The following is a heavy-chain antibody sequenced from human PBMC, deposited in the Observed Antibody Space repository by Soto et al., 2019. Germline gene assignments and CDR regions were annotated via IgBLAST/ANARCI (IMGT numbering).Heavy chain of an antibody. V-gene: IGHV3-23*01. J-gene: IGHJ4*02. CDR3: AKGRYCSSTICYNGRRFDY. CDR2: ISGSGGST. D-gene: IGHD2-2*02. Sequence: EVQLLESGGGLVQPGGSLRLSCAASGFTFSSYAMSWVRQAPGKGLEWVSAISGSGGSTYYADSVKGRFTISRDNSKNTLYLQMNSLRAEDTAVYYCAKGRYCSSTICYNGRRFDYWGQGTLVTVSS. CDR1: GFTFSSYA.